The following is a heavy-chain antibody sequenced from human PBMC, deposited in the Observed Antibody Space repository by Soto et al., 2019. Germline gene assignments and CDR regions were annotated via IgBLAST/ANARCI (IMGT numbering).Heavy chain of an antibody. V-gene: IGHV4-39*01. Sequence: SETLSLTCTVSGGSISSSSYYWGWIRQPPGKGLEWIGSIYYSGSTYYNPSLKSRVTISVDTSKNQFSLKLSSVTAADTAVYYCARHAYVTTVIPWYFDLWGRGTLVTVSS. J-gene: IGHJ2*01. CDR1: GGSISSSSYY. D-gene: IGHD4-17*01. CDR2: IYYSGST. CDR3: ARHAYVTTVIPWYFDL.